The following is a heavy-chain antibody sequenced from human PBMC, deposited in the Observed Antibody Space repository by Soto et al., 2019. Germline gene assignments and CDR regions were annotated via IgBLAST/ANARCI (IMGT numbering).Heavy chain of an antibody. J-gene: IGHJ5*02. V-gene: IGHV4-59*01. CDR3: ARSSSSGVDWFDP. Sequence: PSETLSLTCTVSGGSISSYYWSWIRQPPGKGLEWIGYIYYSGSTNYNPSLKSRVTISVDTSKNQFSLKLSSVTAAGTAVYYCARSSSSGVDWFDPWGQGTLVTVSS. D-gene: IGHD6-6*01. CDR2: IYYSGST. CDR1: GGSISSYY.